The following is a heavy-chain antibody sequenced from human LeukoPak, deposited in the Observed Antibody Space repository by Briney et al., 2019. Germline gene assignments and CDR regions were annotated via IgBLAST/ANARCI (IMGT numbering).Heavy chain of an antibody. Sequence: GASVEVSCKASGYTFTNYAIHWVRQVPGQRLEWMGWINAGNGNTKYSQKFQGRVTITRDTSGSTVYMEVSSLRSEDTAVYYCARAPGGDYWGQGTLVTVSS. CDR1: GYTFTNYA. J-gene: IGHJ4*02. D-gene: IGHD3-16*01. CDR2: INAGNGNT. V-gene: IGHV1-3*01. CDR3: ARAPGGDY.